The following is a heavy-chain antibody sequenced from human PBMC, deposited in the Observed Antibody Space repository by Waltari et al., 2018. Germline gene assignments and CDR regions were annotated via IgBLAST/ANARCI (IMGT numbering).Heavy chain of an antibody. D-gene: IGHD3-10*01. Sequence: QVQLVQSGAEVKKPGASVKVSCKSSGSTFTGYYMLWVRQAPGQGLEWMGRINPDSGGTNYAQKFQGRVTMTRDTSIRTAYMELSSLRSDDTAVYYCARVRDTGLMDHWGQGTLVTVSS. CDR1: GSTFTGYY. CDR2: INPDSGGT. V-gene: IGHV1-2*06. J-gene: IGHJ4*02. CDR3: ARVRDTGLMDH.